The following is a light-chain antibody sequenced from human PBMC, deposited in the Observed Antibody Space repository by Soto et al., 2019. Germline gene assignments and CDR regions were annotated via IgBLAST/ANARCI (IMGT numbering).Light chain of an antibody. Sequence: PGERATLSCGASQSISTFLAWYQQRPGQTPRLLIYDASTRATGVPARFSGSGSGTEFTLTISGLQSEDFALYFCQQYNNWPFSFGQGTRLEIK. CDR1: QSISTF. J-gene: IGKJ5*01. CDR3: QQYNNWPFS. V-gene: IGKV3-15*01. CDR2: DAS.